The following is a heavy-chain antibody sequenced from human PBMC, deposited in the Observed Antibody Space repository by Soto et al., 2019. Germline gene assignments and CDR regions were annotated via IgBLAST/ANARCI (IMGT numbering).Heavy chain of an antibody. V-gene: IGHV3-33*01. Sequence: QVQLVESGGGVVQPRRSLRLSCAASGFTFSSYGMHWVRQAPGKGLEWVAVIWYDGSNKYYADSVKGRFTISRDNSKNTLYLQMNSLRAEDTAVYYCARDPVAGATGYFDYWGQGTLVTVSS. CDR1: GFTFSSYG. CDR3: ARDPVAGATGYFDY. CDR2: IWYDGSNK. D-gene: IGHD1-26*01. J-gene: IGHJ4*02.